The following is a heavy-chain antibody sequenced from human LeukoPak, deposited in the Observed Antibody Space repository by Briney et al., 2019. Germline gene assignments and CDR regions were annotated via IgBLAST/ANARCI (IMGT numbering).Heavy chain of an antibody. CDR2: IIPILGIA. D-gene: IGHD3-22*01. CDR3: ARGTVLPYYYDSSGYYYEDY. Sequence: SVKVSCKASGGTFSSYAISWVRQAPGQGLEWMGRIIPILGIANYAQKFQGRVTITADKSTSTAYMELSSLRSEDSAVYYCARGTVLPYYYDSSGYYYEDYWGQGTLVTVSS. V-gene: IGHV1-69*04. CDR1: GGTFSSYA. J-gene: IGHJ4*02.